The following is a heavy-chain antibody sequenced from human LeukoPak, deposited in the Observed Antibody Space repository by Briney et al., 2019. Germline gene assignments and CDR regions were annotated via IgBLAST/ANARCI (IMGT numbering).Heavy chain of an antibody. CDR3: ARVLAYPTSRGFYYYGMDV. D-gene: IGHD5-12*01. CDR2: INPSGGST. CDR1: GYTFTSYY. J-gene: IGHJ6*02. V-gene: IGHV1-46*01. Sequence: ASVRVSCKASGYTFTSYYMHWVRQAPGQGLEWMGIINPSGGSTSYAQKFQGRVTMTRDTSTSTVYMELSSLRSEDTAVYYCARVLAYPTSRGFYYYGMDVWGQGTTVTVSS.